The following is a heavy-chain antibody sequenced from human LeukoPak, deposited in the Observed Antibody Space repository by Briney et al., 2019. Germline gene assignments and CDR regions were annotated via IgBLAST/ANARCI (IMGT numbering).Heavy chain of an antibody. J-gene: IGHJ4*02. Sequence: GGSLRLSCAASGFTFSSYGMHWVRQAPGKGLEWVAVIWYDGSNKYYADSVKGRFTISRDNSKNTLYLQMNSLRAEDRAVYYCARDWDVPDYYYDSSGYDDYWGQGTLVTVSS. D-gene: IGHD3-22*01. CDR1: GFTFSSYG. CDR3: ARDWDVPDYYYDSSGYDDY. CDR2: IWYDGSNK. V-gene: IGHV3-33*01.